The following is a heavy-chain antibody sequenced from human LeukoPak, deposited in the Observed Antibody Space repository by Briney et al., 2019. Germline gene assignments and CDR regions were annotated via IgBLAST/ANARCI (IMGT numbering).Heavy chain of an antibody. D-gene: IGHD3-10*01. V-gene: IGHV3-9*01. CDR3: AKDIATGDRLYYFDY. CDR1: GFTFEDYA. J-gene: IGHJ4*02. Sequence: GRPLRLSCAASGFTFEDYAMHWVRQAPGKGLEWVSGISWNSGSIGYADSVKGRFTISRDNAKNSLYLQMNSLRAEDTALYYCAKDIATGDRLYYFDYWGQGTLVTVSS. CDR2: ISWNSGSI.